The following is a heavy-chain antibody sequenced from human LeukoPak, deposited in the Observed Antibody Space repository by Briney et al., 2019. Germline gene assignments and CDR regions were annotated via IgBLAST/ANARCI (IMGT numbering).Heavy chain of an antibody. J-gene: IGHJ4*02. V-gene: IGHV1-8*01. Sequence: ASVKVSCKASGYTFTSYDINWVRQATGQGLEWMGWMNPNSGNTGYAQKFQGRVTMTRNTSISTAYMELSSLRSEDTAVYYCARGGRYTYYDFWSGYYPLYFDYWGRGTLVTVSS. D-gene: IGHD3-3*01. CDR2: MNPNSGNT. CDR3: ARGGRYTYYDFWSGYYPLYFDY. CDR1: GYTFTSYD.